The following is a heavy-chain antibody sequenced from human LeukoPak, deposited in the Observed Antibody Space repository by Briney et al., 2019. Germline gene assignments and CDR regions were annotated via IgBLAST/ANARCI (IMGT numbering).Heavy chain of an antibody. CDR3: ARGDCSSTSRSFDLGPFDY. CDR1: GGSISSGGYY. V-gene: IGHV4-31*03. CDR2: IYYSGST. J-gene: IGHJ4*02. Sequence: SQTLSLTCTVSGGSISSGGYYWSWIRQHPGKGLEWIGYIYYSGSTYYNPSLKSRVTISVDTSKNQFSLKLSSVTAADTAVYYCARGDCSSTSRSFDLGPFDYWGQGTLVTVSS. D-gene: IGHD2-2*01.